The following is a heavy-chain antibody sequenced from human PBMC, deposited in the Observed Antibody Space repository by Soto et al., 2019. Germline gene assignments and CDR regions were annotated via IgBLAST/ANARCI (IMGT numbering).Heavy chain of an antibody. J-gene: IGHJ3*02. CDR3: AKDPTRITLTAFDI. Sequence: GGSLRLSCAASGFTFSDFGMHWVRQAPGKGLEWVAVVSYDGSNKYYADSVKGRFTISRDNSKNTLYLQMNSLRAEDTAIYYCAKDPTRITLTAFDIWGQGIIVTGS. V-gene: IGHV3-30*18. CDR2: VSYDGSNK. CDR1: GFTFSDFG. D-gene: IGHD1-20*01.